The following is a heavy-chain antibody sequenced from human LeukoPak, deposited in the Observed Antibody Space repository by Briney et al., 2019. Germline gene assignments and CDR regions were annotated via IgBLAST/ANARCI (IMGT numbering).Heavy chain of an antibody. V-gene: IGHV4-30-2*01. J-gene: IGHJ4*02. CDR3: ARGMRYSESYVVEY. Sequence: SETLSLTCTVSGGSISSGGHSWSWIRQPPGKGLEWIGYIYHSGSGSTYYNPSLKSRVTISIDKSKNQFSLKLNSVTAADTAVYHCARGMRYSESYVVEYWGQGTLVTVSS. D-gene: IGHD1-26*01. CDR1: GGSISSGGHS. CDR2: IYHSGSGST.